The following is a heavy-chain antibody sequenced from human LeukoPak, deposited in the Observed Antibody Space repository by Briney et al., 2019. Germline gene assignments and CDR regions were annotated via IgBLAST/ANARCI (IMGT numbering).Heavy chain of an antibody. Sequence: ASVRVSCKASGGTSSSYAISWVRQAPGQGLEWMGGIIPIFGAANYAQKFQGRVTITADESTSTAYMELSSLRSEDTAMYYCAIQSVAEDYWGQGTLVTVSS. V-gene: IGHV1-69*01. D-gene: IGHD6-19*01. CDR2: IIPIFGAA. CDR1: GGTSSSYA. J-gene: IGHJ4*02. CDR3: AIQSVAEDY.